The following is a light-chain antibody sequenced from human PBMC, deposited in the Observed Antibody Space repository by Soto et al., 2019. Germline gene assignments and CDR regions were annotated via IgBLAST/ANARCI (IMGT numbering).Light chain of an antibody. CDR2: GAS. J-gene: IGKJ1*01. CDR3: QQYGTWWT. V-gene: IGKV3-15*01. Sequence: EIVMTQSPATLSLSPGERATLSCRASQSVSSNLAWYQQKPGHAPRLLIYGASTRATGSAARFSGSGSGPDITLIISLLQSEDFAVYYCQQYGTWWTFGQGTKVEIK. CDR1: QSVSSN.